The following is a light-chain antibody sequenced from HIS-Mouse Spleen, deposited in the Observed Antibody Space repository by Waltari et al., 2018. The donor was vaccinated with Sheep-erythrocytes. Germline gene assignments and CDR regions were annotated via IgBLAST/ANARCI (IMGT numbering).Light chain of an antibody. V-gene: IGLV2-8*01. J-gene: IGLJ2*01. CDR1: SSDVGGYHY. CDR2: EVS. Sequence: QSALTQPPSASGSPGQSVTLSFTGTSSDVGGYHYVPWYQQHPGKAPKLMNYEVSKRPSGVPDRFSGSKSGNTASLTVSGLQAEDEADYYCSSYAGSNNLVFGGGTKLTVL. CDR3: SSYAGSNNLV.